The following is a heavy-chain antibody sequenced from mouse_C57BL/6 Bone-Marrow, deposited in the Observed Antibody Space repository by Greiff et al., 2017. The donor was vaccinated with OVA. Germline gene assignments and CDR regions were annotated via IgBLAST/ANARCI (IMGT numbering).Heavy chain of an antibody. J-gene: IGHJ4*01. V-gene: IGHV5-17*01. CDR1: GFTFSDYG. D-gene: IGHD1-1*01. CDR2: ISSGSSTI. CDR3: ASSSSPVYAMDY. Sequence: VPLVESGGGLVKPGGSLQLSCAASGFTFSDYGMHWVRQAPEKGLEWVAYISSGSSTIYYADTVKGRFTISRDNAKNTVLLQRSSLRSEDTAMYYSASSSSPVYAMDYWGQGASVTVSS.